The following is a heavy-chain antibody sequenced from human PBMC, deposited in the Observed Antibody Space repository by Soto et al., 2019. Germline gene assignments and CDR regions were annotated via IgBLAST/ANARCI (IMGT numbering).Heavy chain of an antibody. CDR1: GFIFSTYG. D-gene: IGHD2-8*01. J-gene: IGHJ6*02. CDR2: ISYDGSNK. CDR3: ATVPQWCMHCLDV. Sequence: QVQLVESGGGVVQPGRSLRLSCAASGFIFSTYGMHWVRQAPGKGLEWVAVISYDGSNKYYADSVKGRFTISRDNSKNTLYLQMNSLRAEDTAVYYCATVPQWCMHCLDVWGQGTTVTVSS. V-gene: IGHV3-30*03.